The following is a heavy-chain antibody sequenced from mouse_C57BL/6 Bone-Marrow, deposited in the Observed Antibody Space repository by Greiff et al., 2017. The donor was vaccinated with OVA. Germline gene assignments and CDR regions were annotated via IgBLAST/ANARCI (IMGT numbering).Heavy chain of an antibody. Sequence: VQLQQSGPELVKPGASVKISCKASGYTFTDYYMNWVKQSHGKSLEWIGDINPNNGGTSYNQKFKGKATLTVDKSSSTAYMELRSLTSEDSAVYYCARWMITTVVAGDYFDYWGQGTTLTVSS. CDR2: INPNNGGT. CDR1: GYTFTDYY. V-gene: IGHV1-26*01. D-gene: IGHD1-1*01. J-gene: IGHJ2*01. CDR3: ARWMITTVVAGDYFDY.